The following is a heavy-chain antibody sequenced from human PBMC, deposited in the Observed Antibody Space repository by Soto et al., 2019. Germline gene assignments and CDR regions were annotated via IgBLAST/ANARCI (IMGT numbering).Heavy chain of an antibody. Sequence: EVQLLESGGGLVQPGGSLRLSCAASGFTFSSYAMSWFRQAPGQGLEWVSAIGGSGGSTYYPDSCKGRFTIARDNSKNTRYRKKNSLRAEDTAVYYCAKDRGEQPASFDYWGQGTLVTVSS. CDR2: IGGSGGST. CDR1: GFTFSSYA. V-gene: IGHV3-23*01. J-gene: IGHJ4*02. D-gene: IGHD3-16*01. CDR3: AKDRGEQPASFDY.